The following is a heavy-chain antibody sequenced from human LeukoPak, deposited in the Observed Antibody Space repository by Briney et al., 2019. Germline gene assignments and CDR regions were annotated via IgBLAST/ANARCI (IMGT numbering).Heavy chain of an antibody. CDR3: VKEGFDP. V-gene: IGHV3-30*02. Sequence: GGSLRLSCAAPGFTFSSYGMHWARQAPRKRLQWLAFIRDGESEQYYLDSVKGRFTISRDNSKNTVYLQLNSLRSEDTAMYYCVKEGFDPWGQGTLVTVSS. CDR1: GFTFSSYG. CDR2: IRDGESEQ. J-gene: IGHJ5*02.